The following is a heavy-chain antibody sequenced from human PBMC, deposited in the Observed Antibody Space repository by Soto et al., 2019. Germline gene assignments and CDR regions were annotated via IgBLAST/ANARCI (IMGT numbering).Heavy chain of an antibody. Sequence: QVHLVQSGAEVKKPGASVKVSCKGSGYAFTTYGITWVRQAPGQGLEWMGWISAHNSNTNYAQKLQGRVNVTRETSTNTAYMELRSLGADDTAVYYCARGRYGDYWGQGALVTVSS. D-gene: IGHD1-1*01. CDR2: ISAHNSNT. CDR3: ARGRYGDY. CDR1: GYAFTTYG. J-gene: IGHJ4*02. V-gene: IGHV1-18*01.